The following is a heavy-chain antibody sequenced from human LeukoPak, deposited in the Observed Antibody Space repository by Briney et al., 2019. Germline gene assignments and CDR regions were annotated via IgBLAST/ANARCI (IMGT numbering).Heavy chain of an antibody. D-gene: IGHD3-3*01. Sequence: GGSLRLSCAASGFTFSSYNMNWVRQAPGKGLEWVSSISSSSSYIYYADSVKGRFTISRDNAKNSLYLQMNSLRAEDTAVYYCAKDKGDYDFWSGYFHYWGQGTLVTVSS. CDR1: GFTFSSYN. CDR2: ISSSSSYI. J-gene: IGHJ4*02. CDR3: AKDKGDYDFWSGYFHY. V-gene: IGHV3-21*04.